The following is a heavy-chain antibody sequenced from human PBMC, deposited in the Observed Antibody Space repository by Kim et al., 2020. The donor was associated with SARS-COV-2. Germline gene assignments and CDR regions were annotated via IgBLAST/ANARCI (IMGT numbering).Heavy chain of an antibody. CDR2: IKQDGNDK. V-gene: IGHV3-7*03. CDR1: GFTFSNYW. Sequence: GGSLRLSCAASGFTFSNYWMSWVRRAPGQGLEWVANIKQDGNDKYLVDSVKGRFTISRDNAKNSLYLQMNSLRAEDTAVYYCARVLYSSSPYDFWGQGTLVTVSS. J-gene: IGHJ4*02. CDR3: ARVLYSSSPYDF. D-gene: IGHD6-13*01.